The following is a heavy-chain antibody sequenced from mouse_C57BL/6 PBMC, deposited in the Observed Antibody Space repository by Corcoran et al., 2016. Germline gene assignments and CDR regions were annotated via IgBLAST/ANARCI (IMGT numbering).Heavy chain of an antibody. V-gene: IGHV3-6*01. CDR3: ARYYGWGFDY. Sequence: VQLQESGPGLVTPSQALSLTCAVTGYSNTSGYYWYRIRQFPGHKLEWMGYISYDGSNNYNPSLKNRISTPRATSKNQFFLKLNSVTTEDTATYYCARYYGWGFDYWGQGTTLTVSS. D-gene: IGHD1-2*01. CDR2: ISYDGSN. J-gene: IGHJ2*01. CDR1: GYSNTSGYY.